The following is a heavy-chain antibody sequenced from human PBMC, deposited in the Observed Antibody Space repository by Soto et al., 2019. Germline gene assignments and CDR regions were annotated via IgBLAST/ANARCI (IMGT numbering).Heavy chain of an antibody. CDR1: GFSLTETGMG. CDR3: AHRRSGYFDS. Sequence: QITLKESGPPLVKPTQTLTLTCTFSGFSLTETGMGVGWIRQPPGKALEWLALIYWGDDKRYSPSLKRGLTISKDASKNQVVLTKTNVDAVDTATYYCAHRRSGYFDSWGQGTLVTVSS. CDR2: IYWGDDK. J-gene: IGHJ4*02. V-gene: IGHV2-5*02.